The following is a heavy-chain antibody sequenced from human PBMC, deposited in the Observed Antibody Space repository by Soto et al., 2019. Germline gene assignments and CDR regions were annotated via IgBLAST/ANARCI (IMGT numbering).Heavy chain of an antibody. Sequence: GGSLRLSCAASGFTCSSYGVHWVRQAPGKGLEWVALIWDDGSYEFFADSVKGRFTISRDNAKNTVYLQMNSLRAEDTAIYFWERGGGSNYYYMDVWGNGTAVTVSS. CDR3: ERGGGSNYYYMDV. D-gene: IGHD3-16*01. CDR1: GFTCSSYG. J-gene: IGHJ6*03. CDR2: IWDDGSYE. V-gene: IGHV3-33*01.